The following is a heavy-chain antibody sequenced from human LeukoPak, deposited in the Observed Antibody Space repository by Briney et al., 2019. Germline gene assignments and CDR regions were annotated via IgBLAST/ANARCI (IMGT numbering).Heavy chain of an antibody. D-gene: IGHD4-17*01. Sequence: SETLSLTCTVSGGSISSSSYYWGWIRQPPGKGLEWIGSIYHSGSTYYNPSLKSRVTISVDTSKNQFSLKLSSVTAADTAVYYCARDPAAYGDYVGYWGQGTLVTVSS. CDR1: GGSISSSSYY. CDR2: IYHSGST. J-gene: IGHJ4*02. CDR3: ARDPAAYGDYVGY. V-gene: IGHV4-39*07.